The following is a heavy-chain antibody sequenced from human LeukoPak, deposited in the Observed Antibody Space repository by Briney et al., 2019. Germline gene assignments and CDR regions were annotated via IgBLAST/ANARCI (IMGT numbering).Heavy chain of an antibody. CDR2: IGTPGDK. D-gene: IGHD5-12*01. Sequence: GGSLRLSCAASGFTFSSYDMHWVRQATGKGLEWVSAIGTPGDKYYQGSVKGRFTISREKAKNSLYLQMNRLRAGDTAVYYCARVRKYSGYYSWYFDLWGRGTLATVSS. V-gene: IGHV3-13*01. CDR1: GFTFSSYD. CDR3: ARVRKYSGYYSWYFDL. J-gene: IGHJ2*01.